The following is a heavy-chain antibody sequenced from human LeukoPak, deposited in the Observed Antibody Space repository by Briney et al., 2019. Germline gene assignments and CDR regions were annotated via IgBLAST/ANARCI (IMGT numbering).Heavy chain of an antibody. D-gene: IGHD2-21*01. J-gene: IGHJ4*02. CDR1: GCTFRNHL. CDR2: TNQNESGE. CDR3: SRDDCLNTSFDY. V-gene: IGHV3-7*01. Sequence: SVTHSCAASGCTFRNHLLGWVGQPGFRGREGVANTNQNESGEYYADSVRGRFTTSRDNPNKFLYLQMNRLRAQDRAGYYRSRDDCLNTSFDYWVQGTLVTVCS.